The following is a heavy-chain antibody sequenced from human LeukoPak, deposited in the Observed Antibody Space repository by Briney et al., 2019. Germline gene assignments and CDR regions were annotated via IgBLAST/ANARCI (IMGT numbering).Heavy chain of an antibody. V-gene: IGHV3-7*01. CDR1: GFTFSSYW. D-gene: IGHD3-22*01. CDR2: IKQDGSEK. Sequence: PGGSLRLSCAASGFTFSSYWMSWVRQAPGKGLEWVANIKQDGSEKYYVDSVKGRFTISRDNAKNSLYLQMNSLRAEDTAVYYCAREMFDSSGAYMDVWGKGTTVTVSS. J-gene: IGHJ6*03. CDR3: AREMFDSSGAYMDV.